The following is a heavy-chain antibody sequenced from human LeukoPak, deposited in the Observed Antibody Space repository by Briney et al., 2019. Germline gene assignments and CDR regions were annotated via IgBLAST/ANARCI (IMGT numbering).Heavy chain of an antibody. CDR3: ARPPAQYAFDI. Sequence: PGRSLRLSCAASGFTFSSYAMPWVRQAPGKGLEWVAVISYDGSNKYYADSVKGRFTISRDNSKNTLYLQMNSLRAEDTAVYYCARPPAQYAFDIWGQGTMVTVSS. J-gene: IGHJ3*02. CDR2: ISYDGSNK. D-gene: IGHD4-11*01. CDR1: GFTFSSYA. V-gene: IGHV3-30-3*01.